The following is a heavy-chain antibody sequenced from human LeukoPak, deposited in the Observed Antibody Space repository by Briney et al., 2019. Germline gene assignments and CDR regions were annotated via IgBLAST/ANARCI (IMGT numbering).Heavy chain of an antibody. D-gene: IGHD3-16*01. J-gene: IGHJ4*02. CDR1: GCTFSDYY. CDR2: ISSSSSST. Sequence: AGGSLRLSCAASGCTFSDYYMSWIRQAPGKGLEWVSYISSSSSSTNSADSVKGRFTISRDSAKNTLYLQMSSLRAEDTAVYYCARAVGAYYFDYWGQGTLVTVSS. V-gene: IGHV3-11*06. CDR3: ARAVGAYYFDY.